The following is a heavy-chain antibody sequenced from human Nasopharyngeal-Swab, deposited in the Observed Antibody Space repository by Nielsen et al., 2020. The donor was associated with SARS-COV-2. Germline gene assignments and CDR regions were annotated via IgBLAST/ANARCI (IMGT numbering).Heavy chain of an antibody. D-gene: IGHD6-13*01. CDR2: ISYDGSKK. J-gene: IGHJ6*02. V-gene: IGHV3-30-3*01. CDR1: GFTFSSYA. CDR3: ARDQGSSWYTYYYYYYGMDV. Sequence: GESLKISCAASGFTFSSYAMHWVRQAPGKGLEWVAVISYDGSKKYYADSVKGRFTISRDNSKNTLYPQMNSLRAEDTAVYYCARDQGSSWYTYYYYYYGMDVWGQGTTVTVSS.